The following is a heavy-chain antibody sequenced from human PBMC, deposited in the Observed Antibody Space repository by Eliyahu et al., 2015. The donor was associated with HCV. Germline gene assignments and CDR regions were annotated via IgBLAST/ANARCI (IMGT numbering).Heavy chain of an antibody. J-gene: IGHJ4*02. CDR1: GFDFGNYV. V-gene: IGHV3-48*01. Sequence: EVQLVESGGALVQPGGSLRLSCSASGFDFGNYVMHWLRQAPGKGLEWVSSISSFSRIINYADSVKGRFTISRDDAKNSLYLQTDSLRVEDTAVYYCARDWLLGTFDSWGQGTLVSVSS. CDR3: ARDWLLGTFDS. CDR2: ISSFSRII. D-gene: IGHD1-7*01.